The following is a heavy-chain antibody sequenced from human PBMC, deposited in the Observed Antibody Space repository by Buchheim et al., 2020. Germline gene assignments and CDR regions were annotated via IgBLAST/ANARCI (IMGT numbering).Heavy chain of an antibody. V-gene: IGHV3-30*18. CDR3: TKEPLVNTGYYYPH. Sequence: QVQLVESGGGVVQPGRSLRLSCAASGFIFSNFGMRWVRRAPGKGLEWVAVISYDGSVDYYAASVKGRFTISRDNSKNTLWLQMNSLRPEDTAVYYCTKEPLVNTGYYYPHWGQGTL. CDR2: ISYDGSVD. D-gene: IGHD2/OR15-2a*01. J-gene: IGHJ4*02. CDR1: GFIFSNFG.